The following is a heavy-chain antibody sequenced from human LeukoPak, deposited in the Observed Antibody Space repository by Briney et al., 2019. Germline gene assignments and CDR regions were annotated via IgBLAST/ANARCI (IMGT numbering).Heavy chain of an antibody. V-gene: IGHV1-18*01. CDR3: ARAATSYSSSWYVFLSYYFDY. CDR1: GYTFTSYG. Sequence: ASVKVSCKASGYTFTSYGISWVRQDPGQGLEWMGWISAYNDNTNYAQKLQGRVTMTTDTSTSTAYMELRSLRSDGTAVYYCARAATSYSSSWYVFLSYYFDYWGQGTLVTVSS. CDR2: ISAYNDNT. D-gene: IGHD6-13*01. J-gene: IGHJ4*02.